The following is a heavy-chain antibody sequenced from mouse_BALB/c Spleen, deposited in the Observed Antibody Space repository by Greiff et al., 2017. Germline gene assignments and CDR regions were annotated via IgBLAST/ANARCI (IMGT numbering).Heavy chain of an antibody. Sequence: EVKLMESGPSLVKPSQTLSLTCSVTGDSITSGYWNWIRKFPGNKLEYMGYISYSGSTYYNPSLKSRISITRDTSKNQYYLQLNSVTTEDTATYYCARPSYDYDWYFDVWGAGTTVTVSS. V-gene: IGHV3-8*02. D-gene: IGHD2-4*01. CDR1: GDSITSGY. J-gene: IGHJ1*01. CDR3: ARPSYDYDWYFDV. CDR2: ISYSGST.